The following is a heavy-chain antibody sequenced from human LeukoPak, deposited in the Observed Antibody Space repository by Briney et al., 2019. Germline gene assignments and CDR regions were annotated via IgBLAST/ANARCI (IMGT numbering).Heavy chain of an antibody. D-gene: IGHD5-12*01. CDR2: IYYSGST. J-gene: IGHJ4*02. V-gene: IGHV4-30-4*08. CDR3: ARGQWLRAFDY. CDR1: GGSISSGDYY. Sequence: PSQTLSLTCTVSGGSISSGDYYWSWIRQPPGKGLEWIGYIYYSGSTYYNPSLKSRVTISVDTSKNQFSLKLSSLTAADTAVYYCARGQWLRAFDYWGQGTLVTVSS.